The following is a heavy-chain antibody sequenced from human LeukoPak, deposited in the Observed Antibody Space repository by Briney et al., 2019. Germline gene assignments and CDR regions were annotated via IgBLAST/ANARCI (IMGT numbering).Heavy chain of an antibody. J-gene: IGHJ4*02. CDR3: HTEYGADFDY. V-gene: IGHV3-30-3*01. D-gene: IGHD4-17*01. Sequence: GGSLRLSCAASGFTFSSYAMHWVRQAPGKGLEWVAVISYDGSNKYYADSVKGRFTISRDNSKNTLYLQMNSLRAEDTAVYYSHTEYGADFDYWGQGTLVTVSS. CDR2: ISYDGSNK. CDR1: GFTFSSYA.